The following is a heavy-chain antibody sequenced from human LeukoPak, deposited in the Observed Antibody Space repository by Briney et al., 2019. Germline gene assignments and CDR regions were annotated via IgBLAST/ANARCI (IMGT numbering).Heavy chain of an antibody. V-gene: IGHV4-4*07. D-gene: IGHD1-26*01. Sequence: PSETLSLTCTVSGGSISSYYWSWFRQPAGKGLEWIGRISTDGSTNYNPSPKSRVTMSVDTSKNQFSLNLSSVTAADTAVYYCARRTGSGSYNWFDSWGQGTLVTVSS. J-gene: IGHJ5*01. CDR1: GGSISSYY. CDR3: ARRTGSGSYNWFDS. CDR2: ISTDGST.